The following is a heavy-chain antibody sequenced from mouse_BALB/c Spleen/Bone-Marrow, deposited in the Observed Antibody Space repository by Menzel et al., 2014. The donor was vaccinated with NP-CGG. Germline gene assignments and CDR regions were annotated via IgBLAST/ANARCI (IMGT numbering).Heavy chain of an antibody. Sequence: VQLKESGPGLVKPSQSLSLTCTVTGYSIXSDYAWNWIRQFPGNKLEWMGYISYSGSTSYNPSLKSRISITRDTSKNQFFLQLNSVTTEDTATYYCGRQFAFWGQGTLVTVSA. CDR3: GRQFAF. CDR1: GYSIXSDYA. V-gene: IGHV3-2*02. CDR2: ISYSGST. J-gene: IGHJ3*01.